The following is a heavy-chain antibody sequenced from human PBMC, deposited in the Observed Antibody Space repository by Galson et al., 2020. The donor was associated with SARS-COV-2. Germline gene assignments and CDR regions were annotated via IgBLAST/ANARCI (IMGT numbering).Heavy chain of an antibody. J-gene: IGHJ4*02. D-gene: IGHD4-17*01. Sequence: GGSLRLSCSASGFTFSNYKMHWVRQAPGKGLEYVSTINHDATDTYYADSVKGRFTISRDNSKNTLYLQMSGLKSEDTAVYYCVSEHTTVRTPGFDYWGQGTQVTVSS. CDR3: VSEHTTVRTPGFDY. V-gene: IGHV3-64D*09. CDR1: GFTFSNYK. CDR2: INHDATDT.